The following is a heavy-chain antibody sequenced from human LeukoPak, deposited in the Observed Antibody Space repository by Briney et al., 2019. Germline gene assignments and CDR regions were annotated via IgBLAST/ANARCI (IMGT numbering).Heavy chain of an antibody. J-gene: IGHJ4*02. CDR1: GFTLSSYA. D-gene: IGHD7-27*01. V-gene: IGHV3-23*01. CDR2: ISGSGGST. Sequence: GGSLRLSXAASGFTLSSYAMSWVRQAPGKGPEWVSAISGSGGSTYYAASVKGRFTISRDNSKNSLYLQMNSLRAEDTAVYYCAAGEGAIDYWGQGTLVTVSS. CDR3: AAGEGAIDY.